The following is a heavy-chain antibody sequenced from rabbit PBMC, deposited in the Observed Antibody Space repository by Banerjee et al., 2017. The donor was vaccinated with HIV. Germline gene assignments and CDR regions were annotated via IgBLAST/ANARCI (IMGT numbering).Heavy chain of an antibody. Sequence: QSLEESGGDLVQPEGSLTLTCKASGFSFSSTYYTCWVRQAPGKGLEWIGCIYTGNAGTYYASWAKGRFTITKTSSTTVTLQMTSLTAADTATYFCARGLLVTDLWGQGTLVTVS. CDR1: GFSFSSTYY. CDR3: ARGLLVTDL. CDR2: IYTGNAGT. J-gene: IGHJ4*01. V-gene: IGHV1S40*01. D-gene: IGHD4-2*01.